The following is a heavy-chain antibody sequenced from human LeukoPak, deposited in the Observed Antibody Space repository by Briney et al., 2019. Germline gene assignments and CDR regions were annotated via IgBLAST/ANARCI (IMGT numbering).Heavy chain of an antibody. J-gene: IGHJ5*02. CDR3: ARTLNCYVSNWFDP. D-gene: IGHD2-15*01. Sequence: PSETLSLSCTVSGGSISSYYWSWIRQPPGKGLEWIGYIYYSGSTNYNPSLKSRVTISVDTSKNQFSLKLSSVTAADTAVYYCARTLNCYVSNWFDPWGQGTLVTVSS. CDR1: GGSISSYY. CDR2: IYYSGST. V-gene: IGHV4-59*01.